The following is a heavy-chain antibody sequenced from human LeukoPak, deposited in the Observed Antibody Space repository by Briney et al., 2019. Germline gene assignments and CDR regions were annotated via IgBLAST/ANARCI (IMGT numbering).Heavy chain of an antibody. CDR2: ISSSGSTI. CDR3: ARDGSMVRGVIKPSAFDI. J-gene: IGHJ3*02. D-gene: IGHD3-10*01. Sequence: GGSLRLSCAASGFTFSSYEMNWVRQAPGKGLEWVSYISSSGSTIYYADSVKGRFTIYRDNAKNSLYLQMNSLRAEDTAVYYCARDGSMVRGVIKPSAFDIWGQGTMVTVSS. V-gene: IGHV3-48*03. CDR1: GFTFSSYE.